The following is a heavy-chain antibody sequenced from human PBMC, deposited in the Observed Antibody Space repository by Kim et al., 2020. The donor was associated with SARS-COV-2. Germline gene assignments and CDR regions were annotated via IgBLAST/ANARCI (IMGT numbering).Heavy chain of an antibody. CDR3: ARVEFGKVSD. J-gene: IGHJ4*02. D-gene: IGHD3-10*01. Sequence: GGSLRLSCAVSGFTFSSNWMGWARQAPGKGLEWVANIKQDGSEKYYVDFVKGRFTISRDNAKNSLYLQMNSLRAEDTAVYYCARVEFGKVSDWGQGTLVTVSS. CDR1: GFTFSSNW. CDR2: IKQDGSEK. V-gene: IGHV3-7*03.